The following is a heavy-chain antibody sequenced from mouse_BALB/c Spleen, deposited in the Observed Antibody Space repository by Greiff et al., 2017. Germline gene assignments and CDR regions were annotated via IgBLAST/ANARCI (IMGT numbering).Heavy chain of an antibody. J-gene: IGHJ2*01. V-gene: IGHV1-63*02. CDR3: ASQASYYFDY. D-gene: IGHD3-2*02. CDR2: IYPGGGYT. Sequence: QVQLKQSGAELVRPGTSVKISCKASGYTFTNYWLGWVKQRPGHGLEWIGDIYPGGGYTNYNEKFKGKATLTADTSSSTAYMQLSSLTSEDSAVYFCASQASYYFDYWGQGTTLTVSS. CDR1: GYTFTNYW.